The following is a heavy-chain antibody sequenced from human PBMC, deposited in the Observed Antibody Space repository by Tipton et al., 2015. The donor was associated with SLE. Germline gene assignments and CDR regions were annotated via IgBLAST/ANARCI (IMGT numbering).Heavy chain of an antibody. D-gene: IGHD2-15*01. J-gene: IGHJ4*02. CDR3: ARGDRGNYFDY. CDR1: GGPISSHH. CDR2: IYYSGST. Sequence: TLSLTCTVSGGPISSHHWSWIRQPPGKGLERIGYIYYSGSTNYNPSLKSRVTISVDTSKNQFSLKLSSVTAADTAVYYCARGDRGNYFDYWGQGTLVTVSS. V-gene: IGHV4-59*11.